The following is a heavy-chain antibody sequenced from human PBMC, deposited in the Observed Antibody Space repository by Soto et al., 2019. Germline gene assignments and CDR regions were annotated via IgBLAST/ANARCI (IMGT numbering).Heavy chain of an antibody. CDR1: GGSVSSGSYY. CDR2: TYYSGST. J-gene: IGHJ4*02. V-gene: IGHV4-61*01. Sequence: PSETLSLTCTVSGGSVSSGSYYWSWIRQPPGKGLEWIGFTYYSGSTSYYPSFKSRVTISLDTSRNQFSLKLSSVTAADTAVYYCARAASYASSYYFDFWGQGTLVTVSS. CDR3: ARAASYASSYYFDF. D-gene: IGHD6-6*01.